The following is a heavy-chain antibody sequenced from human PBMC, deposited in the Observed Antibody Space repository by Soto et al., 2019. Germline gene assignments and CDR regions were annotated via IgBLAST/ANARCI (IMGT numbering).Heavy chain of an antibody. CDR2: IVPVFPSV. CDR1: GGAFNNYA. V-gene: IGHV1-69*18. J-gene: IGHJ6*02. Sequence: QVQLVQSGAEVKRPGSSVKVSCKASGGAFNNYAIYWVRQAPGQGLEWLGTIVPVFPSVYYAPRFQGRLTITAEGSTDTVYMMLTSLKSEDTGVYYCAREMPSTAAAYFYYGLNVLGQGTSVTFSS. CDR3: AREMPSTAAAYFYYGLNV. D-gene: IGHD6-13*01.